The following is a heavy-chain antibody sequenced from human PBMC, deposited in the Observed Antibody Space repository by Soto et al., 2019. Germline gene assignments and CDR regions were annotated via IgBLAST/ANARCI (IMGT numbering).Heavy chain of an antibody. D-gene: IGHD3-10*01. Sequence: QVPLQESGPGLVKPSETLSLSCTVSGGSISSNYWSWIRQPPGKGLEWIGYVHDSWGSHYNPSLKTRVAISLDPSKRQFSLKLTSVTATDTAVYYCVRRGFGALHVPVDVWGQGTTVTVSS. CDR3: VRRGFGALHVPVDV. J-gene: IGHJ6*02. CDR2: VHDSWGS. V-gene: IGHV4-59*08. CDR1: GGSISSNY.